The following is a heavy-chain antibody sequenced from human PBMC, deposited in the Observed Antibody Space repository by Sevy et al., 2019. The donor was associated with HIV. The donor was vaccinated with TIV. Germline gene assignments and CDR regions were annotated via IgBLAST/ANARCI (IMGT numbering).Heavy chain of an antibody. D-gene: IGHD2-21*02. CDR2: IYYTGKT. J-gene: IGHJ3*01. CDR1: GGSISTYY. Sequence: SETRSLTCTVSGGSISTYYWSWIRQPPGKGLQWIGYIYYTGKTNYNPSLQTPVTMSIDTSKNQFSLGLSSVTSADTAMYYCARLSRNNVVVTGVRRDGFDVWGQGTMVTVSS. CDR3: ARLSRNNVVVTGVRRDGFDV. V-gene: IGHV4-59*01.